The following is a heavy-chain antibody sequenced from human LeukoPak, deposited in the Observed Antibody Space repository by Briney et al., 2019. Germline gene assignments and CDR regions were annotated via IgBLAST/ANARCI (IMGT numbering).Heavy chain of an antibody. CDR1: GFTFSTYS. CDR2: ITSSSHI. J-gene: IGHJ4*02. V-gene: IGHV3-21*01. CDR3: ARDYYGDYVFDY. D-gene: IGHD4-17*01. Sequence: PGGSLRLSCATSGFTFSTYSMNWVRQAPGDGLEWVSSITSSSHIYYADSVKGRFTISRDNAKNSLYLQMNRLRAEDTAVYYCARDYYGDYVFDYWGQGTLVSVSS.